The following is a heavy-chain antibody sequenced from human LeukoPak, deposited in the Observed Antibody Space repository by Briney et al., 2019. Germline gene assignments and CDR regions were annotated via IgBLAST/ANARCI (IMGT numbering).Heavy chain of an antibody. Sequence: PGGSLRLSCAASGFTFDDYAMHWVRQAPGKGLEWVSGISWNSGSIGYADSVKGRFTISRDNAKNSLYLQMNSLRAEDTALYYCAKDMGSGSYYIRANAFDIWGQGTMVIVSS. CDR3: AKDMGSGSYYIRANAFDI. D-gene: IGHD3-10*01. CDR2: ISWNSGSI. V-gene: IGHV3-9*01. CDR1: GFTFDDYA. J-gene: IGHJ3*02.